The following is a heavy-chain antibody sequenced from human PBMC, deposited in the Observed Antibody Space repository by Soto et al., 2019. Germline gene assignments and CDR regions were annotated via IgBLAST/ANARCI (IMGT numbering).Heavy chain of an antibody. CDR2: IYSSGYT. CDR3: ARGSSNDRSFGFDS. D-gene: IGHD3-22*01. CDR1: GGSISSYY. J-gene: IGHJ4*02. Sequence: LSLTCSVSGGSISSYYWNWIRQPPGKGLEWIGYIYSSGYTNYNPSLKTRVTMSVDTSKNQFSLKLSSSSAADTAVHYCARGSSNDRSFGFDSWGQGTLVTVSS. V-gene: IGHV4-59*01.